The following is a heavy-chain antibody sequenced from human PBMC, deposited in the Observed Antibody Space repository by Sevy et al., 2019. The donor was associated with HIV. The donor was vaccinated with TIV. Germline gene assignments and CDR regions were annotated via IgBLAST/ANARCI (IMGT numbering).Heavy chain of an antibody. Sequence: GSLRLSCAASGFTFSSYSMNWVRQAPGKGLEWVSSISSSSSYIYYADSVKGRFTISRDNAKNSLYLQMNSLRAEDTAVYYCARDSSGWYKGAFDIWGQGTMVTVSS. CDR3: ARDSSGWYKGAFDI. D-gene: IGHD6-19*01. CDR2: ISSSSSYI. J-gene: IGHJ3*02. V-gene: IGHV3-21*01. CDR1: GFTFSSYS.